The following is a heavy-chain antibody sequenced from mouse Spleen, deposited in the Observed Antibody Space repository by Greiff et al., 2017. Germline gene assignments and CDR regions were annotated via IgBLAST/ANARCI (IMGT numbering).Heavy chain of an antibody. CDR3: AKGDYVSWFAY. J-gene: IGHJ3*01. V-gene: IGHV1-7*01. CDR1: GYTFTSYW. D-gene: IGHD1-1*01. CDR2: INPSSGYT. Sequence: VKLQQSGAELAKPGASVKLSCKASGYTFTSYWMHWVKQRPGQGLEWIGYINPSSGYTKYNQKFKDKATLTVDKPSSTAYMQLSSLTSEDSAVYYCAKGDYVSWFAYWGQGTLVTVSA.